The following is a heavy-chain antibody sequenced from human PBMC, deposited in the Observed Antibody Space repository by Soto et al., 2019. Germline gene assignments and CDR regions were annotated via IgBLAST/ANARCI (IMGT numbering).Heavy chain of an antibody. V-gene: IGHV4-59*01. D-gene: IGHD1-26*01. CDR2: IYYSGST. CDR3: AREVSYPGWFDP. J-gene: IGHJ5*02. CDR1: GGSISSYY. Sequence: ETLSLTCTVSGGSISSYYWSWIRQPPGKGLEWIGYIYYSGSTNYNPSLKSRVTISVDTSKNQFSLKLSSVTAADTAVYYCAREVSYPGWFDPWGQGTLVTVSS.